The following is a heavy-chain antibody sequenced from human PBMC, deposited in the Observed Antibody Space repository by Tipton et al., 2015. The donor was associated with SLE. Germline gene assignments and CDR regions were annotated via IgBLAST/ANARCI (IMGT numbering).Heavy chain of an antibody. V-gene: IGHV4-31*03. CDR1: GAPISSGGHY. Sequence: TLSLTCTVSGAPISSGGHYWNWIRQYPGKGLEWIGYIYYSGSTSYNSSLKSRVTISVDTSKNQFSLKLRSVTAADTAVYYCAREAVGSGFGAFDIWGQGTMVTVSS. D-gene: IGHD3-3*01. CDR3: AREAVGSGFGAFDI. J-gene: IGHJ3*02. CDR2: IYYSGST.